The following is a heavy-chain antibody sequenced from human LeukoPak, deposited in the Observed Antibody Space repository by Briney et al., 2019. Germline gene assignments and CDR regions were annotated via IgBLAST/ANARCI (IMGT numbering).Heavy chain of an antibody. J-gene: IGHJ4*02. D-gene: IGHD3-16*02. CDR1: GFTFSSYG. Sequence: GGSLRLSCAASGFTFSSYGIHWVRQAPGKGLEWVAVISYDGRNKHYADSVKGRFTISRDNSQNTLYLQMNSLRPDDTAVYYCARLAVWGSYRLFDYWGQGTLVTVSS. CDR2: ISYDGRNK. V-gene: IGHV3-30*03. CDR3: ARLAVWGSYRLFDY.